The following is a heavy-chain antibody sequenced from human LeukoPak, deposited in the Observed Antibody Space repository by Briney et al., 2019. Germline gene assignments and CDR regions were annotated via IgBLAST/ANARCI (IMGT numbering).Heavy chain of an antibody. V-gene: IGHV4-31*03. D-gene: IGHD3-22*01. Sequence: TLSLTCTVSGGSISRGGYCWSWIRQHPGKGLEWIGYIDYSGSTFYNPSLKSRLTMSIDTSKNQFSLKLSSVTAADTAVYYCAADTSGYRIFNYWGQGTLVTVSS. CDR3: AADTSGYRIFNY. CDR2: IDYSGST. CDR1: GGSISRGGYC. J-gene: IGHJ4*02.